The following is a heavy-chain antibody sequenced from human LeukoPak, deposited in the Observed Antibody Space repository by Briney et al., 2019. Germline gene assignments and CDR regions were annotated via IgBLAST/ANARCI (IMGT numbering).Heavy chain of an antibody. CDR2: INDNGDKT. J-gene: IGHJ4*02. V-gene: IGHV3-23*01. CDR3: AKRVPYGSSSVYFDS. Sequence: GGSLRLSCAASGFTFSTSGMSWVRLAPGKGLEWVAGINDNGDKTYCADPVKGRFTISRDNSKNTLHLQMNSLRAEDTAVYYCAKRVPYGSSSVYFDSWGQGTLVTVSS. CDR1: GFTFSTSG. D-gene: IGHD6-6*01.